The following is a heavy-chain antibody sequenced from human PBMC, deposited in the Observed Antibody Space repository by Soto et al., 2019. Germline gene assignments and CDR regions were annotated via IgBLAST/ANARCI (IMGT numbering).Heavy chain of an antibody. V-gene: IGHV4-30-4*01. D-gene: IGHD2-15*01. CDR1: GGSISSGDYY. Sequence: KPSETLSLTCTVSGGSISSGDYYWSWIRQPPGKGLEWIGYIYYSGSTYYNPSLKSRVTISVDTSKNQFSLKLSSVTAADTAVYYCARDNVDCSGGSCYFAGFDPWGQGTLVTVSS. CDR3: ARDNVDCSGGSCYFAGFDP. J-gene: IGHJ5*02. CDR2: IYYSGST.